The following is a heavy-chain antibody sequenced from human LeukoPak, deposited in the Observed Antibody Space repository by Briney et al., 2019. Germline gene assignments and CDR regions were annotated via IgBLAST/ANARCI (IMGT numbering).Heavy chain of an antibody. D-gene: IGHD3-10*01. CDR1: GSTFSSYW. CDR3: ARDRAFYGSGSYLPLYYFDY. Sequence: GGSLRLSCAASGSTFSSYWMHWVRQAPGKGLVWVSRINSDGSSTSYADSVKDRFTISRDNAKNTLYLQMNSLRAEDTAVYYCARDRAFYGSGSYLPLYYFDYWGQGTLVTVSS. CDR2: INSDGSST. V-gene: IGHV3-74*01. J-gene: IGHJ4*02.